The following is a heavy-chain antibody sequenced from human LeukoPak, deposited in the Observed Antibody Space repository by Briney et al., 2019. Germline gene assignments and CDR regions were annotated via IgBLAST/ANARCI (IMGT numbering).Heavy chain of an antibody. CDR1: GFTVSSSY. V-gene: IGHV3-53*04. CDR2: VYSGGSI. CDR3: ARSYNSAWLDY. Sequence: PGGSLRLSCAASGFTVSSSYMSWVRQAPGKGLEWVSIVYSGGSIYYAASVKGRFTTSRHNSNNTLDLQMYSLRTEDTAMYYCARSYNSAWLDYWGQGTLVTVSS. J-gene: IGHJ4*02. D-gene: IGHD6-19*01.